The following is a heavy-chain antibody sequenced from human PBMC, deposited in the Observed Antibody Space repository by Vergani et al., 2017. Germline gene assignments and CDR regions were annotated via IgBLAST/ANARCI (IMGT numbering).Heavy chain of an antibody. V-gene: IGHV1-18*01. D-gene: IGHD7-27*01. CDR2: ISAYNCNT. CDR3: ARDPARNWGENPGPFDY. Sequence: QVQLVQSGAEVKKPGASVKVSCKASGYTFTSYGISWVRQAPGQGLEWMGWISAYNCNTNYAQKLQGRVTMTTDTSTSTAYMELRSLRSDDTAVYYCARDPARNWGENPGPFDYWGQGTLVTVSS. J-gene: IGHJ4*02. CDR1: GYTFTSYG.